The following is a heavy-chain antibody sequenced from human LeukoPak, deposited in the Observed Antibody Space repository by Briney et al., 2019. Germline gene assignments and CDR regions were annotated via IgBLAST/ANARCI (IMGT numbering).Heavy chain of an antibody. CDR1: GFTFSSYE. J-gene: IGHJ4*02. CDR3: AGIAAAGTVPPGFDY. CDR2: ISSSGSTI. V-gene: IGHV3-48*03. D-gene: IGHD6-13*01. Sequence: GGSLRLSCAASGFTFSSYEMNWVRQAPGKGLEWVSYISSSGSTIYYADSVKGRFTISRDNAKNSLYLQMNSLRAEDTAVYYCAGIAAAGTVPPGFDYWGQGTLVTVSS.